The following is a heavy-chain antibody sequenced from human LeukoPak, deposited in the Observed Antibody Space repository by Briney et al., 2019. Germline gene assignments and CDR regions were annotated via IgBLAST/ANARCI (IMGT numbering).Heavy chain of an antibody. CDR1: GYTFTSNY. J-gene: IGHJ6*03. CDR2: ISPSGGST. D-gene: IGHD7-27*01. Sequence: ASVKVSCKAFGYTFTSNYMHWVRQAPGQGPEWMGVISPSGGSTTYAQKFQGRVTLTRDMSTSTAYMELRSLRSDDAAVYYCARDRDWGSVYYYYYMDVWGKGTTVTISS. CDR3: ARDRDWGSVYYYYYMDV. V-gene: IGHV1-46*01.